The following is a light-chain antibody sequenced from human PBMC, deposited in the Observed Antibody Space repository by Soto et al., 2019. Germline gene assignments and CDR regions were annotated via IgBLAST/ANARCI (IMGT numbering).Light chain of an antibody. CDR3: QQYGSSGT. J-gene: IGKJ1*01. V-gene: IGKV3-20*01. CDR1: QSVSSF. CDR2: DAV. Sequence: EIELTQSPATLSLSPWERATLSCRASQSVSSFLVWYQQKPGQAPRLLIYDAVNRVTGIPDRFSGSGSGTDFTLTISRLEPEDFAVYYCQQYGSSGTFGQGTKVDIK.